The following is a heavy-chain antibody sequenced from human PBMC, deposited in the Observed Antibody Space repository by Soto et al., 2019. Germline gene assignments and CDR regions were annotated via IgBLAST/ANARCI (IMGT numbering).Heavy chain of an antibody. CDR2: IVPMFGTA. J-gene: IGHJ4*02. V-gene: IGHV1-69*01. CDR1: GGTFSNYA. Sequence: QVQLVQSGAEVKKPGSSVKVSCKASGGTFSNYAISWVRQAPGQGLEWMGGIVPMFGTANYVQKFQGRVTITADESTSTAYMELSSLRSEDTAVYYCACSRPSYYYDSSGYSYYFDYWGQGTLVTVSS. CDR3: ACSRPSYYYDSSGYSYYFDY. D-gene: IGHD3-22*01.